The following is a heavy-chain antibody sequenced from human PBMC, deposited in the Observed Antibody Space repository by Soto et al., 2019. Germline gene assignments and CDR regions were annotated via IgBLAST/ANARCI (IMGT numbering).Heavy chain of an antibody. CDR1: GGSISSYY. CDR3: ARFMTTVTTGLGYYFDY. V-gene: IGHV4-59*01. J-gene: IGHJ4*02. CDR2: IYSSGST. Sequence: QVQLQESGPGLVKPSETLSLTCTVSGGSISSYYWNWIRQPPGKGLEWIGYIYSSGSTNYNPSLKSRVTMSVDTSKNQFSLKLTSVTAADTAVYYCARFMTTVTTGLGYYFDYWGQGTLVTVSS. D-gene: IGHD4-17*01.